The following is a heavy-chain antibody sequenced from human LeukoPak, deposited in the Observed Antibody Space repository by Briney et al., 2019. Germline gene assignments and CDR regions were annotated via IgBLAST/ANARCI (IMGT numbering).Heavy chain of an antibody. J-gene: IGHJ3*02. CDR3: AKAGFEGYAFDI. CDR1: GFTFSGSA. CDR2: IRSTANGYAT. Sequence: GGSLRLSCAASGFTFSGSALHWVRQASGKGLEWVGRIRSTANGYATAYAASVKGRFTISRDDSKNTAYLQMDSLKTEDTAVYYCAKAGFEGYAFDIWGQGTMVTVSS. V-gene: IGHV3-73*01. D-gene: IGHD6-13*01.